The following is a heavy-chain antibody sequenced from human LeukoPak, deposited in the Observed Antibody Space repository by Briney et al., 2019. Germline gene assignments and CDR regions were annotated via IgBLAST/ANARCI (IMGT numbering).Heavy chain of an antibody. D-gene: IGHD3-3*01. CDR3: ARDFPIFGRNYYYMDV. J-gene: IGHJ6*03. CDR2: ISSSGSTI. V-gene: IGHV3-48*03. CDR1: GFTFSRYE. Sequence: GGSLRLSCAASGFTFSRYEMSWVRQAPGKGLEWVSYISSSGSTIYYADSVKGRFTISRDNAKNSLYLQMNSLRAEDTAVYYCARDFPIFGRNYYYMDVWGKGTTVTVSS.